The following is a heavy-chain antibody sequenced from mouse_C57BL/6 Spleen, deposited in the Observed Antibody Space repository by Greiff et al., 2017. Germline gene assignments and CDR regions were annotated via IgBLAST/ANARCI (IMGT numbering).Heavy chain of an antibody. J-gene: IGHJ2*01. D-gene: IGHD1-1*01. CDR2: INPNNGGT. CDR3: ARSRYGSSEKNSFDY. Sequence: EVQLQQSGPELVKPGASVKMSCKASGYTFTDYNMHWVKQSHGKSLEWIGYINPNNGGTSYNQKFKGKATLTVNKSSSTAYMELRSLTSEDSAVYYCARSRYGSSEKNSFDYWGQGTTLTVSS. V-gene: IGHV1-22*01. CDR1: GYTFTDYN.